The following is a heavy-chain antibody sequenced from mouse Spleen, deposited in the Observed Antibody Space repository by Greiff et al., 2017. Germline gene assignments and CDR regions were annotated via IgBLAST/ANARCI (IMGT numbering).Heavy chain of an antibody. V-gene: IGHV1-18*01. CDR1: GYTFTDYN. D-gene: IGHD2-4*01. CDR2: INPNNGGT. CDR3: ARSEGIYYDYDDAMDY. Sequence: VQLQQSGPELVKPGASVKIPCKASGYTFTDYNMDWVKQSHGKSLEWIGDINPNNGGTIYNQKFKGKATLTVDKSSSTAYMELRSLTSEDTAVYYCARSEGIYYDYDDAMDYWGQGTSVTVSS. J-gene: IGHJ4*01.